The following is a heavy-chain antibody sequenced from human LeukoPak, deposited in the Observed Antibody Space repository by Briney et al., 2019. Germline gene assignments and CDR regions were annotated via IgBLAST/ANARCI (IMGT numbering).Heavy chain of an antibody. D-gene: IGHD2-2*01. J-gene: IGHJ5*02. CDR3: ARHGRGVPAARPISP. Sequence: PSETLSLTCAVYGVSFSGYYWGWIRQPPGKGLEWIGGIYYSGSTYYNPSLKSRVTISVDTSKNQFSLKLSSVTAADTAVYYCARHGRGVPAARPISPWGQGTLVTVSS. CDR1: GVSFSGYY. CDR2: IYYSGST. V-gene: IGHV4-34*01.